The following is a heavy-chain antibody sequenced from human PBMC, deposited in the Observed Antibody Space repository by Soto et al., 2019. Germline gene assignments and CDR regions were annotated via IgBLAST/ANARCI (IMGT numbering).Heavy chain of an antibody. CDR3: ARGGDGDWYFDL. V-gene: IGHV4-34*01. CDR2: INHSGST. Sequence: SETLSLTCAVYGGSFSGYYWSWIRQPPGKGLEWIGEINHSGSTNYNPYLKSRVTISVDTSKNQFSLKLSSVTAADTAVYYCARGGDGDWYFDLWGRGTLVTVSS. CDR1: GGSFSGYY. J-gene: IGHJ2*01. D-gene: IGHD7-27*01.